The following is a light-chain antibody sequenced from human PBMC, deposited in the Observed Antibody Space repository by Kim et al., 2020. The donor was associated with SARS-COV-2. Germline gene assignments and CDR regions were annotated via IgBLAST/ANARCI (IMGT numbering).Light chain of an antibody. J-gene: IGKJ4*01. CDR2: TTS. Sequence: SSLSASVGDTVTITCRASQGISSYLAWYQQKPGKAPNLLIYTTSTLRSGVPSRFSGSGSGTDFTLTISSLQPEDFATYYCQQLRTFGGGTKVDIK. CDR1: QGISSY. CDR3: QQLRT. V-gene: IGKV1-9*01.